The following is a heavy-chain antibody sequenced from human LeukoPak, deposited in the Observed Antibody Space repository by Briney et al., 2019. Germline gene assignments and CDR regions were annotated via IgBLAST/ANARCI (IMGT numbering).Heavy chain of an antibody. Sequence: GGSLRLSCAASGFTFSAYGMHWARQAPGKGLEWVAIISYDGREKYYADSVKGRFTIPRNSSISTVHLQMNSLGLEDTAVYYCARNADMYYYVDNWGQGTLVTVSS. CDR1: GFTFSAYG. CDR3: ARNADMYYYVDN. CDR2: ISYDGREK. J-gene: IGHJ4*02. V-gene: IGHV3-30*03. D-gene: IGHD3-10*01.